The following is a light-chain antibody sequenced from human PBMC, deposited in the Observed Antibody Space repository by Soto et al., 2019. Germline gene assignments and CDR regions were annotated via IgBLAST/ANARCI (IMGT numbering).Light chain of an antibody. Sequence: SYELSQPPSVSVSPGQTASFTCSGDKLGDKYACWYQRKPGQSPVLLMYQDSKRPSGIPERFSGSNTGNTATLPISGTQALDEADYYCQAWDSGTANVVFGGGTKLTVL. CDR1: KLGDKY. J-gene: IGLJ2*01. V-gene: IGLV3-1*01. CDR3: QAWDSGTANVV. CDR2: QDS.